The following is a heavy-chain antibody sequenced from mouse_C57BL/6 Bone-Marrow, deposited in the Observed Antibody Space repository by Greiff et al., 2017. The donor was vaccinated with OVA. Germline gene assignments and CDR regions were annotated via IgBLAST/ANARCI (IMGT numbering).Heavy chain of an antibody. CDR2: ISSGGSYT. Sequence: EVKLVESGGDLVKPGGSLKLSCAASGFTFSSYGMSWVRQTPDKRLEWVATISSGGSYTYYPDSVKGRFTISRDNAKNTLYLQMSSLKSEDTAMYYCARPTTVVGSYWYFDVWGTGTTVTVSS. CDR3: ARPTTVVGSYWYFDV. CDR1: GFTFSSYG. D-gene: IGHD1-1*01. V-gene: IGHV5-6*01. J-gene: IGHJ1*03.